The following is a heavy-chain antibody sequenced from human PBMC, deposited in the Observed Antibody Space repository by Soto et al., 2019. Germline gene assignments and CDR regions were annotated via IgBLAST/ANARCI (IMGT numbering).Heavy chain of an antibody. CDR1: GGSISSGGYY. D-gene: IGHD3-22*01. Sequence: SETLSLTCTVSGGSISSGGYYWSWIRQHPGKDLEWIGYIYYSGSTYYNPSLKSRVTISVDTSKNQFSLKLSSVTAADTAVYYCARDPYHYDSSGYQGSYFDYWGQGTLVTVSS. CDR3: ARDPYHYDSSGYQGSYFDY. J-gene: IGHJ4*02. V-gene: IGHV4-31*03. CDR2: IYYSGST.